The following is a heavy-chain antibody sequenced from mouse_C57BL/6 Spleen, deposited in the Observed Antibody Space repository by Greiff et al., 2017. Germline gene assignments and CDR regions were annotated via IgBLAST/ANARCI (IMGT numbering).Heavy chain of an antibody. J-gene: IGHJ2*01. D-gene: IGHD1-1*01. CDR1: GFTFSDYG. V-gene: IGHV5-17*01. CDR3: ARETYYYGSRRFDY. Sequence: DVHLVESGGGLVKPGGSLKLSCAASGFTFSDYGMHWVRPPPAKGLEWVAYISSGSSTIYYEDTVKGRFTISRDNAKNTLFLQMSSLRSEDTAMYYCARETYYYGSRRFDYWGKGTTLTVSS. CDR2: ISSGSSTI.